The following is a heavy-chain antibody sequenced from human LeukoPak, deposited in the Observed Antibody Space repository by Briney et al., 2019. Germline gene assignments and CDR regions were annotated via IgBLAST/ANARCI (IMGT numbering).Heavy chain of an antibody. CDR3: AKGGGSSSGWFDY. Sequence: GGSLRLSCAASGFTFSSYSMNWVRQAPGKGLEWVSSISSSSSYIYYADSVKGRFTISRDNSKNTLYLQMNSLRAEDTAIYYCAKGGGSSSGWFDYWGQGTLVTVSS. CDR2: ISSSSSYI. D-gene: IGHD6-19*01. J-gene: IGHJ4*02. V-gene: IGHV3-21*04. CDR1: GFTFSSYS.